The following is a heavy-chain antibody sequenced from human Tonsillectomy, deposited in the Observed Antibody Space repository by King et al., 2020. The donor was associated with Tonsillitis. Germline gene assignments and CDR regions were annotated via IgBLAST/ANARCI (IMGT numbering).Heavy chain of an antibody. CDR1: GFTFSSSA. CDR2: IRVSSANT. J-gene: IGHJ4*02. D-gene: IGHD6-19*01. V-gene: IGHV3-23*04. Sequence: VQLVESGGGLVQPGGSLRLSCAASGFTFSSSAMSWVRQAPGKGLGGVSAIRVSSANTYYADSVKGRFTISSDNSKNTLYLQMNSLRAEDTALYYCAKIGDSSVYYIDYWGQGTLVTVSS. CDR3: AKIGDSSVYYIDY.